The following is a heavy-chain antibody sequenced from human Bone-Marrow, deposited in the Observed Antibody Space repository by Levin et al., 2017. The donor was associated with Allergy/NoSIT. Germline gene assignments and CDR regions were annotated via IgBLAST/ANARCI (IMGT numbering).Heavy chain of an antibody. CDR3: ARRHSSGYYYFDY. V-gene: IGHV3-30*04. Sequence: GESLKISCAASGFTFSSYAMHWVRQAPGKGLEWVAVISYDGSNKYYADSVKGRFTISRDNSKNTLYLQMNSLRAEDTAVYYCARRHSSGYYYFDYWGQGTLVTVSS. D-gene: IGHD3-22*01. J-gene: IGHJ4*02. CDR1: GFTFSSYA. CDR2: ISYDGSNK.